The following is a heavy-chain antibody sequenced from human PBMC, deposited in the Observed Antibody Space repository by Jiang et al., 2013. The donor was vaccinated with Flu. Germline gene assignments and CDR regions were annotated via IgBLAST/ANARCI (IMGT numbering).Heavy chain of an antibody. CDR1: GFTFDDYA. CDR3: AKDRLRYDSSGYYFSNFDY. J-gene: IGHJ4*02. D-gene: IGHD3-22*01. CDR2: ISWNSGSI. Sequence: ASGFTFDDYAMHWVRQAPGKGLEWVSGISWNSGSIGYADSVKGRFTISRDNAKNSLYLQMNSLRAEDTALYYCAKDRLRYDSSGYYFSNFDYWGQGTLVTVSS. V-gene: IGHV3-9*01.